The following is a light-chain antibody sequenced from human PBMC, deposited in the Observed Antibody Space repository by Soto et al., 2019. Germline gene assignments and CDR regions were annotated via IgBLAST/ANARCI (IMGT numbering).Light chain of an antibody. Sequence: DIQMPQSPSTLSASVGDRVTITCRASQSISTWLAWYQQKPGKAPELLIYDASSLESGVPSRFSGGGSGTEFTLTISSLQPDDFATYYCQQYNTYPYTFGQGTKLEIK. V-gene: IGKV1-5*01. CDR3: QQYNTYPYT. CDR1: QSISTW. CDR2: DAS. J-gene: IGKJ2*01.